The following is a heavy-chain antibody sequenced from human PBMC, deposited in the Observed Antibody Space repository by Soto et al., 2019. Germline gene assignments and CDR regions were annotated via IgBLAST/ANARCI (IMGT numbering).Heavy chain of an antibody. J-gene: IGHJ4*02. CDR3: ARVNCSGPRCPVPFYH. Sequence: ASVKVSCKASGYTFTGYYLHWLRLVPGQGLEWMGWINPSRGDTKYNLKFQGRVTLTRDTSISTGYMELNELRSDDAAVYYCARVNCSGPRCPVPFYHWGQGGLVTDCS. CDR2: INPSRGDT. V-gene: IGHV1-2*02. CDR1: GYTFTGYY. D-gene: IGHD2-15*01.